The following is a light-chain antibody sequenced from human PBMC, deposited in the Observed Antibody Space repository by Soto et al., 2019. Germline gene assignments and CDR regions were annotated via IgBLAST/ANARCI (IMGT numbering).Light chain of an antibody. Sequence: AIQMTQSPSSLSASVGDRVTITCRASQGIRADLGWYQVKPGKAPKLLIYTASNLLSGVPSKFSGSGCGTDVSLTINSLQPEDFATDDCLQEYNYPLTVGGGTKVEVK. CDR3: LQEYNYPLT. J-gene: IGKJ4*01. V-gene: IGKV1-6*02. CDR1: QGIRAD. CDR2: TAS.